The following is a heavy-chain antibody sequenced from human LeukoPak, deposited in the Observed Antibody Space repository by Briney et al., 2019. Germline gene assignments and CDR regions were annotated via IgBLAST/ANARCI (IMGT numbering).Heavy chain of an antibody. Sequence: GGSLRLSCAASGFTFSTYAVSWVRQAPGKGLEWVSAISGSGDNTFYADSVKGRFTISRDNSRNTLYLHMNSLRADDTAIYYCAKSTIAGFRPGWFDPWGQGTLVTVSS. CDR2: ISGSGDNT. CDR3: AKSTIAGFRPGWFDP. CDR1: GFTFSTYA. D-gene: IGHD6-13*01. J-gene: IGHJ5*02. V-gene: IGHV3-23*01.